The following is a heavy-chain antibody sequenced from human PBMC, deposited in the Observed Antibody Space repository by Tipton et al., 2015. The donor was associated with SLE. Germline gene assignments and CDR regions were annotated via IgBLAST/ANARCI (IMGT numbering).Heavy chain of an antibody. V-gene: IGHV3-23*01. CDR3: AKFEKTTDFYLDS. CDR2: ISGGGGST. J-gene: IGHJ4*02. CDR1: GFTFSSYA. D-gene: IGHD1/OR15-1a*01. Sequence: SLRLSCATSGFTFSSYALSWVRRAPGKGLEWVSAISGGGGSTYYAEFVKGRFSISIDKSKKTLFLQMNSLRVDDTATYYCAKFEKTTDFYLDSWGQGTLVSVSS.